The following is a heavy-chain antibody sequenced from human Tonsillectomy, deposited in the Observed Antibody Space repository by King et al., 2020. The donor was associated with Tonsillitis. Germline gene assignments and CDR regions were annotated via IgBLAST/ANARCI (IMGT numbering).Heavy chain of an antibody. CDR1: GFIFSNYW. CDR2: IKQDGSDK. D-gene: IGHD1-14*01. V-gene: IGHV3-7*03. J-gene: IGHJ4*02. Sequence: VQLVESGGGLVQPGGSLRLSCAASGFIFSNYWMSWVRQAPGKGLEWVANIKQDGSDKYYVDSVKGRFTISRDNTKNSLCLHMDSLRAEDTAVYYCASGSSQVGRETYTPNHDYWGRGTLVTVSS. CDR3: ASGSSQVGRETYTPNHDY.